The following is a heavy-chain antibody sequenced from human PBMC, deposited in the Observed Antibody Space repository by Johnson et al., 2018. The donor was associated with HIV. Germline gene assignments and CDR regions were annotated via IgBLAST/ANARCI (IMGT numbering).Heavy chain of an antibody. CDR2: ISSSGSTI. CDR3: ASRSTSMTDAFYI. D-gene: IGHD2-2*01. CDR1: GFTFSDYY. J-gene: IGHJ3*02. Sequence: QVQLVESGGGLVKPGGSLRLSCAASGFTFSDYYMSWIRQAPGKGLEWVSYISSSGSTIYYADSVKGRFTISRDNAKNSLYLQMNSLRAEETAGYYLASRSTSMTDAFYIWGQGTMVTVSS. V-gene: IGHV3-11*04.